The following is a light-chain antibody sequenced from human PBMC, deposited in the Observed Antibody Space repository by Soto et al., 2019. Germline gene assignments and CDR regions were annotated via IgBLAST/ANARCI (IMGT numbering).Light chain of an antibody. J-gene: IGLJ1*01. CDR2: VGTGGIVG. V-gene: IGLV9-49*01. Sequence: QSVLTQPPSASASLGASVTLTCTPSSGYSNYKVDWYQQRPGKGPRFVMRVGTGGIVGSKGDGIPDRFSVLGSGLNRYLTIKNIQEEDESDYHCGADHGSGSNFVYVFGTGTKLTVL. CDR3: GADHGSGSNFVYV. CDR1: SGYSNYK.